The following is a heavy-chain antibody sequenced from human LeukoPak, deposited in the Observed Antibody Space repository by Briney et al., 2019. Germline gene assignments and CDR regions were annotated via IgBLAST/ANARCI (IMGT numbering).Heavy chain of an antibody. CDR2: IYSDESLI. CDR1: GYSFSKYW. V-gene: IGHV5-51*01. J-gene: IGHJ6*02. D-gene: IGHD5-24*01. Sequence: GETLKISCTASGYSFSKYWIGWVRQTPGKGLEWMGFIYSDESLIRYSPSFEGQVTISADNSINTAYLQWNSLKASDTAMYYCGRYGLSGNGYTSYFYYGMDFWGQGTAVTVSS. CDR3: GRYGLSGNGYTSYFYYGMDF.